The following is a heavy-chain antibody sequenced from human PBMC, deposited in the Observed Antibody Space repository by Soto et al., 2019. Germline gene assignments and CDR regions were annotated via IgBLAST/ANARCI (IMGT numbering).Heavy chain of an antibody. J-gene: IGHJ5*02. CDR1: GGSISSGGYY. CDR2: IYYSGST. CDR3: ARDYIIYTCFAH. V-gene: IGHV4-31*03. D-gene: IGHD3-10*01. Sequence: PSETLSLTCTVSGGSISSGGYYWGWIRQHPGKGLEWIGYIYYSGSTYYNPSLKSRVTISVDTFKNQFSLKLSSVTAADTAVYYCARDYIIYTCFAHWGQGTLVTVSS.